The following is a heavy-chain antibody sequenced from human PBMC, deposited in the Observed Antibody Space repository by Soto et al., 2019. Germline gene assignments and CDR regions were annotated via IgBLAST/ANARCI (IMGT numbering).Heavy chain of an antibody. J-gene: IGHJ6*02. D-gene: IGHD1-7*01. CDR1: GDSISSSSYY. CDR2: IYYSGST. Sequence: SETLSLTCTVSGDSISSSSYYWVWIRHPPGKGLEWIGSIYYSGSTYYNPSLKSRVTISVDTSKNQFSLKLSSVTAADTAVYYCARITGTTASNYYYYGMDVWGQGTTVTVSS. V-gene: IGHV4-39*01. CDR3: ARITGTTASNYYYYGMDV.